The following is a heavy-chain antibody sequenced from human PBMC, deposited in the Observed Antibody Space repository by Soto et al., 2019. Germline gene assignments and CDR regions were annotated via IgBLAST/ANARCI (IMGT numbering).Heavy chain of an antibody. CDR3: AREVDTAMDSPYY. Sequence: QVQLVESGGGLVKPGGSLRLSCAASGFTFSDYYMSWIRQAPGKGLEWVSYISSSSSYTNYADSVKGRFTISRDNAKNSLYLQMISLRAEDTAVYYCAREVDTAMDSPYYWCQGTLVTVSS. D-gene: IGHD5-18*01. CDR1: GFTFSDYY. V-gene: IGHV3-11*05. J-gene: IGHJ4*02. CDR2: ISSSSSYT.